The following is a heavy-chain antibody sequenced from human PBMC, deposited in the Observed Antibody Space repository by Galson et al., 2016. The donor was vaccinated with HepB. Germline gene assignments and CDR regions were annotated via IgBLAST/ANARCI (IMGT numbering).Heavy chain of an antibody. CDR3: ASFGT. V-gene: IGHV3-53*01. Sequence: SLRLSCAASGLSVSTQYITWVRQAPGKGLEWVSITHNAGDTYYADAVKGRFTISRDTSKNTVYLQMNSMRDEDTAVYYCASFGTWGQGTLVTVSP. CDR2: THNAGDT. J-gene: IGHJ5*02. D-gene: IGHD3-3*01. CDR1: GLSVSTQY.